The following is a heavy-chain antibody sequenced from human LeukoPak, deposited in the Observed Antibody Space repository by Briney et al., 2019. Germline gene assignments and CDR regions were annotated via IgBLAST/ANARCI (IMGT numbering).Heavy chain of an antibody. CDR1: GGSFSGYY. D-gene: IGHD6-6*01. J-gene: IGHJ4*02. CDR2: INHSGST. V-gene: IGHV4-34*01. CDR3: ARHVYIAARPDYFDY. Sequence: KPSETLSLTCAVHGGSFSGYYWSWIRQPPGKGLEWIGEINHSGSTNYNPSPKSRLTISVDTSKNQFSLKLSSVTAADTAVYYCARHVYIAARPDYFDYWGQGTRVTVSS.